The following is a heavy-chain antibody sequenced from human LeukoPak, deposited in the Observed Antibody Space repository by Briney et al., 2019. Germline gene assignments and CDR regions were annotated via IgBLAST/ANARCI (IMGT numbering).Heavy chain of an antibody. CDR2: IYYSGST. CDR3: ARDVVRKRWFDP. CDR1: GVSINGNNYY. D-gene: IGHD2-21*01. V-gene: IGHV4-61*01. J-gene: IGHJ5*02. Sequence: SSETLSLTCSVSGVSINGNNYYWAWIRQHPGKGLVWIGYIYYSGSTNYNPSLKSRVTISVDTSKNQFSLKLSSVTAADTAVYYCARDVVRKRWFDPWGQGTLVTVSS.